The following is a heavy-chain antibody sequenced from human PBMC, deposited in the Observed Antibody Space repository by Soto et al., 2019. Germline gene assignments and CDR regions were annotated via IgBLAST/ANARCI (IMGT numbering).Heavy chain of an antibody. Sequence: SETLSLTCAVSGGSISSGGYSWSWIRQPPGKGLEWIGYIYHSGSTYYNPSLKSRVTISVDRSKNQFSLKLSSVTAADTAVYYCAGSGYSPNSGTDVRGQGPPVTVSS. CDR3: AGSGYSPNSGTDV. D-gene: IGHD3-22*01. CDR2: IYHSGST. J-gene: IGHJ6*02. V-gene: IGHV4-30-2*01. CDR1: GGSISSGGYS.